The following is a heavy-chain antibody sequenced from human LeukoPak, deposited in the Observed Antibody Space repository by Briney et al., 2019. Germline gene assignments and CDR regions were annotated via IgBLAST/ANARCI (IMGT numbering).Heavy chain of an antibody. CDR2: MNPNSGNT. J-gene: IGHJ5*02. Sequence: ASVKVSCKASGYTFTSYDINWVRQATGQGLEWMGWMNPNSGNTGYAQKFQGRVTMTRSTSISTAYMELSSLRSEDTAVYYCARGKYYYGSGLAPPNWFDPWGQGTLVTVSS. V-gene: IGHV1-8*01. D-gene: IGHD3-10*01. CDR1: GYTFTSYD. CDR3: ARGKYYYGSGLAPPNWFDP.